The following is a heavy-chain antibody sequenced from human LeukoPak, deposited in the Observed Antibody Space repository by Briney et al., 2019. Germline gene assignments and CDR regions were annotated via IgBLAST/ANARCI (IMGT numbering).Heavy chain of an antibody. D-gene: IGHD4-11*01. Sequence: ASVKVSCKASGYTFISYVMHWVRQAPGQRLEWMGWINIGNGNTKYSQGFRGRVIITRDTSASTAYMELSSLTSEDTAVYYCARDPGLPPDYWGQGTLVTVSS. J-gene: IGHJ4*02. CDR1: GYTFISYV. CDR2: INIGNGNT. CDR3: ARDPGLPPDY. V-gene: IGHV1-3*04.